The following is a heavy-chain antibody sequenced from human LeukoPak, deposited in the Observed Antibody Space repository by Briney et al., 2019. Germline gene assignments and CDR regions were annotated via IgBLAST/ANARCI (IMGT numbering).Heavy chain of an antibody. V-gene: IGHV1-18*01. D-gene: IGHD6-19*01. CDR3: ARGGGSGWYGLNWFDP. CDR2: ISSYNENT. Sequence: ASVKVSCKASGYSFTSYGISWVRQAPGQGLEWMGWISSYNENTDYAQKLQGRVTITTDTSTSTAYMELRSLRSEDTAVYYCARGGGSGWYGLNWFDPWGQGTLVTVSS. J-gene: IGHJ5*02. CDR1: GYSFTSYG.